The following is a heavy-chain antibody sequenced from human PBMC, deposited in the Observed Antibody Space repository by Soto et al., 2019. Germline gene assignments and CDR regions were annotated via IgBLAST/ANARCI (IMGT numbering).Heavy chain of an antibody. J-gene: IGHJ4*02. Sequence: QVQLVESGGGVVQPGRSLRLSCAASGFTFSSYGMHWVRQAPGKGLEWVAVISYDGSNKYYADSVKGRFTISRDNSKNTLYLQMNRLRAEDTAVYYCANVLTAGGEEIDYWGQGTLVTVSS. V-gene: IGHV3-30*18. CDR1: GFTFSSYG. CDR3: ANVLTAGGEEIDY. CDR2: ISYDGSNK. D-gene: IGHD2-21*02.